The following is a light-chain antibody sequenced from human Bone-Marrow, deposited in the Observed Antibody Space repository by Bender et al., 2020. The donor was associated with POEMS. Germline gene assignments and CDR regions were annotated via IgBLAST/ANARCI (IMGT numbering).Light chain of an antibody. CDR3: TSYGSTNNFL. CDR2: DVS. J-gene: IGLJ1*01. CDR1: SSDVGTYTL. V-gene: IGLV2-14*02. Sequence: QSALTQPASVSGSPGQSITVSCTGTSSDVGTYTLLSWYQQHPGEAPKLLIYDVSQRPSGVPDRFSGSKSGNTASLTVSGLQAEDEADYYCTSYGSTNNFLFGTGTKVTVL.